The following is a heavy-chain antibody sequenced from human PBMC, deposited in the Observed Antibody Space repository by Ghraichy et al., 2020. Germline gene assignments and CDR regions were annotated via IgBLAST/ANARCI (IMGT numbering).Heavy chain of an antibody. Sequence: SETLSLTCTVSGGSISSSSYYWGWIRQPPGKGLEWIGSIYYSGSTYYNPSLKSRVTISVDTSKNQFSLKLSSVTAADTAVYYCAILGTAMVPLFDYWGQGTLVTVSS. V-gene: IGHV4-39*01. CDR1: GGSISSSSYY. CDR2: IYYSGST. CDR3: AILGTAMVPLFDY. D-gene: IGHD5-18*01. J-gene: IGHJ4*02.